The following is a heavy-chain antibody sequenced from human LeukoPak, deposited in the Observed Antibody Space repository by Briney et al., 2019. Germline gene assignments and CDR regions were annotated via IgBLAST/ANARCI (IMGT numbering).Heavy chain of an antibody. CDR1: GGSISSSSYY. CDR3: ARQPARDLTGFPDY. J-gene: IGHJ4*02. CDR2: IYYSGST. V-gene: IGHV4-39*01. D-gene: IGHD3-9*01. Sequence: SETLSLTCTVSGGSISSSSYYWGWIRQPPGKGLEWIGSIYYSGSTYYNPSLKSRVTISVDTSKNQFSLKLSSVSAADTAVYYCARQPARDLTGFPDYWGQGTLVTVSS.